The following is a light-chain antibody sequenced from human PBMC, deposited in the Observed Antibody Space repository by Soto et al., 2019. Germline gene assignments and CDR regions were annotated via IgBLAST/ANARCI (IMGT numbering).Light chain of an antibody. CDR3: QSHDSSLRGSV. CDR1: SSNIGAGYD. CDR2: GNS. V-gene: IGLV1-40*01. Sequence: QSVLTQPPLVSGAPGQRVTISCTGSSSNIGAGYDVHWYQQLPGTAPKLLIYGNSNRPSGVPDRFSGSKSGTSASLAITGLQGEDEADYYCQSHDSSLRGSVFGGGTKLTVL. J-gene: IGLJ2*01.